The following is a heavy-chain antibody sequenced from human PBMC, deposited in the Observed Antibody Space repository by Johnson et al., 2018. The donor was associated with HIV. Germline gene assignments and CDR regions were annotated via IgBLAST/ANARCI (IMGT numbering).Heavy chain of an antibody. Sequence: QVQLVESGGGVVQPGRSLRLSCAASGFTFSDYYMNWIRQAPGKGLAWLSNISSGGSVRYYADSVRGRFTISRDNAENSLYLQMNSLRAEDTAVYYCAKDWGERYFDWTYDAFDIWGQGTMVTVSS. CDR2: ISSGGSVR. J-gene: IGHJ3*02. V-gene: IGHV3-11*04. CDR3: AKDWGERYFDWTYDAFDI. D-gene: IGHD3-9*01. CDR1: GFTFSDYY.